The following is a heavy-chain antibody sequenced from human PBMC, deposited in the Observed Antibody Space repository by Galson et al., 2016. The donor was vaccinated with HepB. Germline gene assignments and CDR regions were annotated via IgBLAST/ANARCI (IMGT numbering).Heavy chain of an antibody. D-gene: IGHD3-22*01. V-gene: IGHV4-61*08. Sequence: SETLSLTCTVSGDSVSSGDYYWTWVRQPPGKGLEWIGHIYYSGSTNYNPSLKSRLTMTRDTSTSTVYMELSSLTFEDTAVYYCARARDNYDTSGSYSHDYWGQGTLVTVSS. CDR3: ARARDNYDTSGSYSHDY. CDR2: IYYSGST. CDR1: GDSVSSGDYY. J-gene: IGHJ4*02.